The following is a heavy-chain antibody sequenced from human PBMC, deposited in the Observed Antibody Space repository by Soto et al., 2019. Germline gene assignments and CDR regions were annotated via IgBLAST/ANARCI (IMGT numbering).Heavy chain of an antibody. CDR1: GFTFSSYW. V-gene: IGHV3-7*01. CDR2: IKQDGSEK. J-gene: IGHJ1*01. D-gene: IGHD6-19*01. CDR3: AAVAGMGIEYFQH. Sequence: EVQLVESGGGLVQPGGSLRLSCAASGFTFSSYWMSWVRQAPGKGLEWVANIKQDGSEKYYVDSVKGRFTISRDNAKNSLYLQMNSLRAEDTAVYYYAAVAGMGIEYFQHWGKGTLVTVSS.